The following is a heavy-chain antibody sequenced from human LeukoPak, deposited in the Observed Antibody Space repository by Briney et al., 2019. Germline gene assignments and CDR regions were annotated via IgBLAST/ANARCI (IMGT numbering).Heavy chain of an antibody. V-gene: IGHV3-33*01. CDR2: IWYDGSNE. CDR1: GFIFTNYG. D-gene: IGHD6-19*01. CDR3: AREDSSGPPWVDY. J-gene: IGHJ4*02. Sequence: GGSLRLSCAVSGFIFTNYGMHWVRQAPGKGLEWVAVIWYDGSNEYYADSVKGRFTISRDKSKSTVYLQMNSLRVEDTAVYYCAREDSSGPPWVDYWGQGTLVTVSS.